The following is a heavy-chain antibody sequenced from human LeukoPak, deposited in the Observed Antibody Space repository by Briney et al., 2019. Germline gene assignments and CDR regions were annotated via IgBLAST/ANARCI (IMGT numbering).Heavy chain of an antibody. CDR2: IIPNLGIA. Sequence: GSSVKVSCXASGCTFSSYTISWVRQARGQGLEWMARIIPNLGIANYAQKSQGRVTTTPDKSTSTARMEMGSLRTEDTAVFYSARAYYSGGYYYYYMDVWGKGTTVTVSS. CDR1: GCTFSSYT. V-gene: IGHV1-69*02. D-gene: IGHD3-10*01. CDR3: ARAYYSGGYYYYYMDV. J-gene: IGHJ6*03.